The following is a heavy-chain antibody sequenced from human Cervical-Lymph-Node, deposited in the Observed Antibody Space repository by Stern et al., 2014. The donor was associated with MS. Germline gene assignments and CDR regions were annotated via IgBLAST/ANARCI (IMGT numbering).Heavy chain of an antibody. CDR2: INQSGAT. CDR3: AVRYCSGGRCYSVPDV. Sequence: QVQLGQSGSEVKKPGASVKVSCKASEYTHNNYLIHWVRQAPGQRPDWMGVINQSGATNYAQKVQDRVTMTTDASTSTFYMELSRLRSEDTAVYYCAVRYCSGGRCYSVPDVWGQGTTVIVSS. CDR1: EYTHNNYL. V-gene: IGHV1-46*02. J-gene: IGHJ6*02. D-gene: IGHD2-15*01.